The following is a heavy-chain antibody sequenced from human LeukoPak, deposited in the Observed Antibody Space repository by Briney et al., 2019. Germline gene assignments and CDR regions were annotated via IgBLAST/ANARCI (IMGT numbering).Heavy chain of an antibody. CDR1: GGSISSSSYY. CDR2: IYYSGST. D-gene: IGHD4-17*01. CDR3: AREEATVTTGSYYYYYYMDV. V-gene: IGHV4-39*07. Sequence: SETLSLTCTVSGGSISSSSYYWGWIRQPPGKGLEWIGSIYYSGSTYYNPSLKGRVTISVDTSKNQFSLKLSSVTAADTAVYYCAREEATVTTGSYYYYYYMDVWGKGTTVTVSS. J-gene: IGHJ6*03.